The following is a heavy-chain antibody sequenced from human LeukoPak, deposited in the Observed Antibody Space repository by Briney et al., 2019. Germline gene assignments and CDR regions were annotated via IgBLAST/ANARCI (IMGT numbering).Heavy chain of an antibody. CDR2: IIPIFGTA. Sequence: ASVKVSCKASGGTFSSYAISWVRQAPGQGLEWMGGIIPIFGTANYAQKFQGRVTITTDESTSTAYMELSSLRSEDMAVYYCARGRITMIVVADYFDYWGQGTLVTVSS. D-gene: IGHD3-22*01. CDR1: GGTFSSYA. V-gene: IGHV1-69*05. J-gene: IGHJ4*02. CDR3: ARGRITMIVVADYFDY.